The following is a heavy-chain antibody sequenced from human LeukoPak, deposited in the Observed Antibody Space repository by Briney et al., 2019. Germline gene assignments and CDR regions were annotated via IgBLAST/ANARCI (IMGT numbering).Heavy chain of an antibody. D-gene: IGHD1-26*01. J-gene: IGHJ4*02. CDR3: ARSTVSGRFDY. V-gene: IGHV1-18*01. Sequence: ASVKVSCKASGYTFTSYGISWLRQAPEQGLEWMGWISAYNGNTNYAQKLQGRVTMTTDTSTSTAYMELRSLRSDDTALYYCARSTVSGRFDYWGQGTLVTVSS. CDR1: GYTFTSYG. CDR2: ISAYNGNT.